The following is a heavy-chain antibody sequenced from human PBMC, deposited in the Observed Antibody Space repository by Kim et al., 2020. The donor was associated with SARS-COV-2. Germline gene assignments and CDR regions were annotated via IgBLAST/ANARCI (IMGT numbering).Heavy chain of an antibody. Sequence: VKGRLTISREESENTVHLQMTSLKSEDTAVYYCARRKCDSTNCRMALFDIWGQGTMLTVSS. D-gene: IGHD6-13*01. J-gene: IGHJ3*02. CDR3: ARRKCDSTNCRMALFDI. V-gene: IGHV3-72*01.